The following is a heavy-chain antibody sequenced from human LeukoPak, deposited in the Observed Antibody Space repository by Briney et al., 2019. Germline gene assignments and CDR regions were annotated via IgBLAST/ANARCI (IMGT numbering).Heavy chain of an antibody. D-gene: IGHD1-26*01. J-gene: IGHJ4*02. Sequence: SETLSLTCAVYGGSFNGYYWTWIRQPPGKGLEWIGEINKSGSTNYNPSLKSRVTMSIDTSRNQISLRLTSVTAADTAVYYCAKIPAYSPSPGLKGGAQGPRVPVPS. CDR3: AKIPAYSPSPGLKG. CDR2: INKSGST. V-gene: IGHV4-34*01. CDR1: GGSFNGYY.